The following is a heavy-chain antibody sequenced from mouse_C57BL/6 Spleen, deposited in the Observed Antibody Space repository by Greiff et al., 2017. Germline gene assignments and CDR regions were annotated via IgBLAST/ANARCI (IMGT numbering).Heavy chain of an antibody. CDR3: ARFYYDYRGYFDY. CDR1: GYTFTSYG. Sequence: DVKLQESGAELVRPGSSVKMSCKTSGYTFTSYGINWVKQRPGQGLEWIGYIYIGNGYTEYNEKFKGKATLTSDTSSSTAYMQLSSLTSEDSAIYFCARFYYDYRGYFDYWGQGTTLTVSS. D-gene: IGHD2-4*01. CDR2: IYIGNGYT. J-gene: IGHJ2*01. V-gene: IGHV1-58*01.